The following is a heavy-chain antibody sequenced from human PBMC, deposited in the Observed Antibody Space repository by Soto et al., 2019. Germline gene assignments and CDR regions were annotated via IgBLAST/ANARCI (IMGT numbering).Heavy chain of an antibody. CDR3: ASNAEVVVAATPSAEYFQH. Sequence: PGESLKISCKGSGYSFTSYWIGWVRQMPGKGLEWMGIIYPGDSDTRYSPSFQGQVTISADKSISTAYLQWSSLKASDTAMYYCASNAEVVVAATPSAEYFQHWGQGTLVTVSS. CDR2: IYPGDSDT. CDR1: GYSFTSYW. D-gene: IGHD2-15*01. J-gene: IGHJ1*01. V-gene: IGHV5-51*01.